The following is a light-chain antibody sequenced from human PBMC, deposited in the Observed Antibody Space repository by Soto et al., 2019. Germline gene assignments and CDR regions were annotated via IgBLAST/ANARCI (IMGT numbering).Light chain of an antibody. CDR2: GAS. CDR3: QQYSRSPFT. CDR1: QSVSSNN. Sequence: EIVLTQSPGTLSLSPGERATLSCRASQSVSSNNLAWYQQRPGQAPRVVIYGASTRATGIPERFRGSGSGTDFTLTISRLAPEDFAVYYCQQYSRSPFTFGPGTKVDIK. J-gene: IGKJ3*01. V-gene: IGKV3-20*01.